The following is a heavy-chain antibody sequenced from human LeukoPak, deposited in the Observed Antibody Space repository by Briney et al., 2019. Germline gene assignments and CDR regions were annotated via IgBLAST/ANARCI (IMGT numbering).Heavy chain of an antibody. CDR2: IIPIFGTA. CDR1: GGTFSSYA. Sequence: GASVKVSCKASGGTFSSYAISWVRQAPGQGLEWMGGIIPIFGTANYAQKFQGRVTITADESTSTAYMELSSLRSEDTAVYYCASHIAAAGPDAFDIWGQGTVVTVSS. D-gene: IGHD6-13*01. CDR3: ASHIAAAGPDAFDI. V-gene: IGHV1-69*13. J-gene: IGHJ3*02.